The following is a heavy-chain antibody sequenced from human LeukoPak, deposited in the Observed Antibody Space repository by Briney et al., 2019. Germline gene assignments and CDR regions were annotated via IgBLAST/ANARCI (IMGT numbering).Heavy chain of an antibody. V-gene: IGHV3-21*01. J-gene: IGHJ4*02. CDR3: ARDSERRDGFSLYFFDY. CDR1: GFTFNSYT. Sequence: GGSLRLSCTASGFTFNSYTMNWVRQAPGKGLEWVSSISSGSTYRYYADSVKGRFTISRDNAENSLFLQMDSLRAEDTALYYCARDSERRDGFSLYFFDYWGGGATVTVSS. CDR2: ISSGSTYR. D-gene: IGHD5-24*01.